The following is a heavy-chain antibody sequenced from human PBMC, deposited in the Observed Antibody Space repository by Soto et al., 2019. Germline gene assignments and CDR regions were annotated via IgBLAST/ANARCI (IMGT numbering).Heavy chain of an antibody. CDR1: GYTFTSYG. CDR2: ISAYNGNT. V-gene: IGHV1-18*01. D-gene: IGHD3-3*01. J-gene: IGHJ3*02. Sequence: ASVKVSCKASGYTFTSYGISWVRQAPGQGLEWMGWISAYNGNTNYAQKLQGRVTMTTDTSTSTAYMELRSLRSDDTALYYWAGEAGGGDDYDFWSGPNDDAFDIWGQGTMVTVSS. CDR3: AGEAGGGDDYDFWSGPNDDAFDI.